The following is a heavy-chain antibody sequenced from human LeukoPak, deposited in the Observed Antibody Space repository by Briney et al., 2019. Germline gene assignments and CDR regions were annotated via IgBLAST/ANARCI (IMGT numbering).Heavy chain of an antibody. J-gene: IGHJ4*02. CDR1: GFTCNNHA. D-gene: IGHD5-12*01. V-gene: IGHV3-23*01. CDR3: AKDLSGYSGYEPFDY. CDR2: ISGSGGST. Sequence: GGSLRPSCAASGFTCNNHAMSWLRHAPGQGLEWVSTISGSGGSTYYADSVKGRLTSSRDNSKNTLYLQMSSLRDEDTAVYYCAKDLSGYSGYEPFDYWGQGTLVTVSS.